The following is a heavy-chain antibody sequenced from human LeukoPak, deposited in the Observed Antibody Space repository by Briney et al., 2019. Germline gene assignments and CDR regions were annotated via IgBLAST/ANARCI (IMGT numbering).Heavy chain of an antibody. CDR2: ISSSSSYI. Sequence: GGSLRLSCAASGFTFSSYSMNWVRQAPGKGLEWVSSISSSSSYIYYADSVRGRFTISRDNAKNSLYLQMNSLRAEDTAVYYCARTTVTPDAFDIWGQGTMVTVSS. J-gene: IGHJ3*02. D-gene: IGHD4-17*01. V-gene: IGHV3-21*01. CDR3: ARTTVTPDAFDI. CDR1: GFTFSSYS.